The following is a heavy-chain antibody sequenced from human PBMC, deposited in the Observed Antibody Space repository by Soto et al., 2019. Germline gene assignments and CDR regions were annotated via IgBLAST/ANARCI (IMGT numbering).Heavy chain of an antibody. V-gene: IGHV3-33*01. CDR1: GFTFSSYG. Sequence: GGSLRLSCAASGFTFSSYGMHWVRRAPGKGLEWVAVLWYDGSNKYYADSVKGRFTISRDNSKNTLYLQMNSLRAEDTAVYNCARDWGNYYGSGSYFVYYYYYGMDVWGQGTTVTVSS. D-gene: IGHD3-10*01. J-gene: IGHJ6*02. CDR2: LWYDGSNK. CDR3: ARDWGNYYGSGSYFVYYYYYGMDV.